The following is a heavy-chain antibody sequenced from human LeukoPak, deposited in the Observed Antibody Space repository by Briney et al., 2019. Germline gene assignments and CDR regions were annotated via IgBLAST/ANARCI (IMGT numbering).Heavy chain of an antibody. CDR2: IYYSGST. J-gene: IGHJ4*02. CDR1: GGSISSYY. Sequence: PSETLSLTCTVSGGSISSYYWSWIRQPPGKGLEWIGYIYYSGSTNYNPSLKSRVTISVDTSKNQFSLKLSSVTAADTAVYYCARGGLEPQLWLRLFYFEFWGQGVLVTVSS. CDR3: ARGGLEPQLWLRLFYFEF. D-gene: IGHD5-18*01. V-gene: IGHV4-59*01.